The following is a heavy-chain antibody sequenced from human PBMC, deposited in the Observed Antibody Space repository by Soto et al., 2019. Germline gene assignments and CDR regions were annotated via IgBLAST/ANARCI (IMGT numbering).Heavy chain of an antibody. V-gene: IGHV1-69*04. CDR1: GYTFTSYY. J-gene: IGHJ5*02. Sequence: SVKVSCKASGYTFTSYYMHWVRQAPGQGLEWMGRIIPILGIANYAQKFQGRVTITADKSTSTAYMELSSLRSEDTAVYYCARDAAGMDWFDPWGQGTLVTVSS. CDR2: IIPILGIA. D-gene: IGHD6-13*01. CDR3: ARDAAGMDWFDP.